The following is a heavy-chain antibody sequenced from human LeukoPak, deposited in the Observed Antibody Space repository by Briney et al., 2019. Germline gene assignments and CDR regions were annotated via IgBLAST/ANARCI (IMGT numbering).Heavy chain of an antibody. CDR3: AKHCSSTSCYF. J-gene: IGHJ4*02. V-gene: IGHV3-23*01. CDR1: GFTFSSYA. CDR2: ISGSGGGT. D-gene: IGHD2-2*01. Sequence: GGSLRLSCAASGFTFSSYAMSWVRQAPGKGLEWVSAISGSGGGTYYADSVKGRFTISRDNSKNTLYLQMNSLRAEDTAVYYCAKHCSSTSCYFWGQGTLVTVSS.